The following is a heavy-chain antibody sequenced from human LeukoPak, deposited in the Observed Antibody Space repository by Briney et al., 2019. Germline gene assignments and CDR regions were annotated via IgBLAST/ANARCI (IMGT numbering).Heavy chain of an antibody. CDR2: LSVRGGST. CDR3: AKGLEVSKTSSAFDF. V-gene: IGHV3-23*01. D-gene: IGHD1-14*01. CDR1: GFNFSSFS. J-gene: IGHJ3*01. Sequence: GGSLILSCAASGFNFSSFSMNWVRPAPGKGLEWVSALSVRGGSTYYADSVKGRFTISRDNSKNTVYLQMSRLRAEDTAVYYCAKGLEVSKTSSAFDFWGQGTMVTVSS.